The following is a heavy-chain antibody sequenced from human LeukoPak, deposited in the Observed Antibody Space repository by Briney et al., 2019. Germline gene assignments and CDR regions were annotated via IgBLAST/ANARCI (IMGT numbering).Heavy chain of an antibody. J-gene: IGHJ4*02. V-gene: IGHV4-34*01. CDR2: INHSGST. Sequence: SETLSLTCAVYGGSFSGYYWSWIRQPPGKGLAWIGEINHSGSTNYNPSLKSRVTISVDTSKNQFSLKLSSVTAADTAVYYCARGPNWGRDYRGQGTLVTVSS. D-gene: IGHD7-27*01. CDR3: ARGPNWGRDY. CDR1: GGSFSGYY.